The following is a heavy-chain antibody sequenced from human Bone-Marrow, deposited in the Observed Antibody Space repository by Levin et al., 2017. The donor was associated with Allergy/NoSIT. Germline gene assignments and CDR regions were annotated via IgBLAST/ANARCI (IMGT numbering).Heavy chain of an antibody. Sequence: ETLSLTCVASGFIVSSNYMSWVRQAPGKGLEWVSMIYSGGKTYYADSVKGRFTVSRDNSNNTLYLQMNRLRAEDTAVYYCARQLPRSSGGPFDYWGQGTLVTVSS. CDR3: ARQLPRSSGGPFDY. CDR2: IYSGGKT. CDR1: GFIVSSNY. J-gene: IGHJ4*02. V-gene: IGHV3-66*02. D-gene: IGHD6-19*01.